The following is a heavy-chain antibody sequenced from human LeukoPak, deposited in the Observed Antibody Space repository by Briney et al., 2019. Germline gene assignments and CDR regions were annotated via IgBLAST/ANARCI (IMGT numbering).Heavy chain of an antibody. CDR3: ARGRYSSGWFFDY. CDR2: IYYSGST. CDR1: GGSISSGDYY. V-gene: IGHV4-30-4*01. D-gene: IGHD6-19*01. Sequence: SETLSLTCTVSGGSISSGDYYWSWIRQPPGKGLEWFGYIYYSGSTYYNPSLKSRVTISVDTSKNQFSLKLSSVTAADTAVYYCARGRYSSGWFFDYWGQGTLVTVSS. J-gene: IGHJ4*02.